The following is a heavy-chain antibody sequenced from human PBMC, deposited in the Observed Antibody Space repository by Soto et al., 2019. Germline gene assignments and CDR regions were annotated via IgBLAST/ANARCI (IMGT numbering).Heavy chain of an antibody. CDR3: ARRVQQLGRGWFDP. CDR1: GYRFSTYW. V-gene: IGHV5-51*01. J-gene: IGHJ5*02. CDR2: IYPGDSDT. Sequence: GESLKISCKASGYRFSTYWIGWVRQMPGKGLEWMGFIYPGDSDTRYSPSFQGQVTISVDKSTSTTYLQWSSLKASDTAIYYCARRVQQLGRGWFDPWGQGTQVTVSS. D-gene: IGHD6-6*01.